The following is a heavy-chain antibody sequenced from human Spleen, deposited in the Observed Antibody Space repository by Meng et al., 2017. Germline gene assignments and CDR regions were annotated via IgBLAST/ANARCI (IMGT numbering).Heavy chain of an antibody. CDR3: ARARRVPRDWFDP. CDR2: IGHSGFT. V-gene: IGHV4-39*01. D-gene: IGHD2-2*01. CDR1: GGSISSSPYH. Sequence: QLQLQESGPGLVKPSETLSLTSIGSGGSISSSPYHWGLIPQPPGKGLEWIGSIGHSGFTYYTPSLKSRVTVSIDTSRNQFSLKLSSVTAADTAVYYCARARRVPRDWFDPWGQGTLVTVSS. J-gene: IGHJ5*02.